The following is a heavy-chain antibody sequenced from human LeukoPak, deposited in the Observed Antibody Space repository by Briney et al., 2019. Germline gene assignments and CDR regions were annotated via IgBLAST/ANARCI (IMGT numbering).Heavy chain of an antibody. CDR1: GYTFSKYA. J-gene: IGHJ6*04. CDR3: AGDEDV. V-gene: IGHV1-3*04. Sequence: ASVKVSCTASGYTFSKYAMHWVRQAPGQGLEWMGWINTGKGNTKYSQKFQGRVTITRDTSASTAYMELSSLRSEDTAVYYCAGDEDVWGKGTTVTVSS. CDR2: INTGKGNT.